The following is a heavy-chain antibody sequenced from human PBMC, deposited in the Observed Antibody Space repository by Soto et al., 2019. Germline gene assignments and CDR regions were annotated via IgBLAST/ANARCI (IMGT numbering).Heavy chain of an antibody. V-gene: IGHV3-9*02. Sequence: GGSLRLSCVASAFSAHHHAIHWVRQGPGKGLEWVSGIHWNNGATGYADSVKGRFTIFKDDVKNSVYLQMNSLRTDDTAFYYCTEDILPGGADVWGQGTTVTVSS. CDR1: AFSAHHHA. CDR2: IHWNNGAT. CDR3: TEDILPGGADV. J-gene: IGHJ6*02. D-gene: IGHD3-16*01.